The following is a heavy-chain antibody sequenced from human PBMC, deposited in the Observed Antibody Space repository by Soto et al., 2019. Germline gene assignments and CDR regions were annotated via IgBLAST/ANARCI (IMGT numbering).Heavy chain of an antibody. V-gene: IGHV4-4*07. CDR2: IYTIGST. CDR3: ARDVMQEVTTSRGYYYYYYGMDV. D-gene: IGHD4-17*01. J-gene: IGHJ6*02. Sequence: SETLSLTCTVSGGSISSYYWSWIRQPAGKGLEWIGRIYTIGSTNYNPSLKSRVTMSVDTSKNQFSLKLSSVTAADTAVYYCARDVMQEVTTSRGYYYYYYGMDVWGQGTTVTVSS. CDR1: GGSISSYY.